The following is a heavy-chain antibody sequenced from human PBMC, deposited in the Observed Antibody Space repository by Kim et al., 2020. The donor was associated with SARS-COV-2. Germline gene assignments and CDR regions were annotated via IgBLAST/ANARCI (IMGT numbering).Heavy chain of an antibody. CDR3: ARDRRGYYDSSGYYYVRDFDY. CDR2: ISAYNGNT. CDR1: GYTFTSYG. J-gene: IGHJ4*02. V-gene: IGHV1-18*01. Sequence: ASVKVSCKASGYTFTSYGISWVRQAPGQGLEWMGWISAYNGNTNYAQKLQGRVTMTTDTSTSTAYMELRSLRSDDTAVYYCARDRRGYYDSSGYYYVRDFDYWGQGTLVTVSS. D-gene: IGHD3-22*01.